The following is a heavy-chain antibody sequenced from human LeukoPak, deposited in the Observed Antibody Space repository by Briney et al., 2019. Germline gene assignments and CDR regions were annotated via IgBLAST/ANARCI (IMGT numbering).Heavy chain of an antibody. Sequence: SETLSLTCTVSGGSISSSSYYWGWIRQPPGKGLEWIGSIYYSGSTYYNPSLKSRVTISVDTSKNQFSLKLSSVTAADTAVYYCARVPRYSYAPLGGYWGQGTLVTVSS. CDR3: ARVPRYSYAPLGGY. J-gene: IGHJ4*02. CDR1: GGSISSSSYY. CDR2: IYYSGST. V-gene: IGHV4-39*07. D-gene: IGHD5-18*01.